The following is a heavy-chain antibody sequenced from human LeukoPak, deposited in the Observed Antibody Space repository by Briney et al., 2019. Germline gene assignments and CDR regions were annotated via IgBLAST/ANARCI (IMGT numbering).Heavy chain of an antibody. CDR2: IIPIFGTA. CDR1: GYTFTSYG. V-gene: IGHV1-69*06. J-gene: IGHJ4*02. Sequence: SVKVSCKASGYTFTSYGISWVRQAPGQGLEWMGGIIPIFGTANYAQKFQGRVTITADKSTSTAYMELSSLRSEDTAVYYCARARYDYVWGSYRPALGYWGQGTLVTVSS. D-gene: IGHD3-16*02. CDR3: ARARYDYVWGSYRPALGY.